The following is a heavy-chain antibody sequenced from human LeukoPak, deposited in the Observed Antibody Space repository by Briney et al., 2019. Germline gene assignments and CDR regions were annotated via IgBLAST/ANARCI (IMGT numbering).Heavy chain of an antibody. CDR3: AKDYDLELDYYDSSGPGIDY. Sequence: GGTLRLSCAASGFIFSRYGMSWVRQAPGKGLEWVSAISGSGGTSYYADSVKGRFTISRDNSKNTLYLQMNSPRAEDTAVYYCAKDYDLELDYYDSSGPGIDYWGQGTLVTVSS. V-gene: IGHV3-23*01. D-gene: IGHD3-22*01. CDR1: GFIFSRYG. J-gene: IGHJ4*02. CDR2: ISGSGGTS.